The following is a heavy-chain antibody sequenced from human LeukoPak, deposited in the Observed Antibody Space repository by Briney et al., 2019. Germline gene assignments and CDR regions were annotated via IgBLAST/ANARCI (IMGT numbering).Heavy chain of an antibody. CDR2: IYHSGGT. D-gene: IGHD2-15*01. J-gene: IGHJ4*02. CDR3: ARVTCSGGSCYSFDY. CDR1: GGSVSSGDYS. V-gene: IGHV4-30-4*01. Sequence: SETLSLTCTVSGGSVSSGDYSWSWIRQPPGKGLEWIGYIYHSGGTYYNPPLKSRVTISVDTSKNQFSLKLTSVTAADTAVYYCARVTCSGGSCYSFDYWGQGTLVTVSS.